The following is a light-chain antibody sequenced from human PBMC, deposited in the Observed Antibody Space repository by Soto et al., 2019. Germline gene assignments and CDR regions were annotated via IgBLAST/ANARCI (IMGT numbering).Light chain of an antibody. J-gene: IGKJ1*01. V-gene: IGKV1-5*03. CDR2: KAS. Sequence: DVQITQSASTLSASVGDRVTITCRASQTISSYLAWYQQKPGKAPKLLIYKASSLQSGVPSRFSGSGSGTEFTLTIGSRQPDDFAPYYCQHYNSYRWAFGQGTKVDI. CDR1: QTISSY. CDR3: QHYNSYRWA.